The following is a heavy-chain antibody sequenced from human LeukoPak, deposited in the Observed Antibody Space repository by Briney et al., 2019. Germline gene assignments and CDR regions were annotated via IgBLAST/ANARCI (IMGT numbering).Heavy chain of an antibody. D-gene: IGHD4-17*01. CDR2: IKQDGSEK. CDR3: AKDREEGGENVELDY. Sequence: PGGSLRLSCAASGFTFSSYWMSWVRQAPGKGLEWVANIKQDGSEKYYVDSVKGRFTISRDNAKNSLYLQMNSLRAEDTAVYYCAKDREEGGENVELDYWGQGTLVIVSS. V-gene: IGHV3-7*01. CDR1: GFTFSSYW. J-gene: IGHJ4*02.